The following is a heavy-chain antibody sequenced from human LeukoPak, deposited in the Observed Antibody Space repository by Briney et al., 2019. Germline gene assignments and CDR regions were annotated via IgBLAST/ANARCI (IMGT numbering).Heavy chain of an antibody. V-gene: IGHV5-51*01. CDR3: AGTSSSGYYRHDAFDI. CDR2: IYPGDSDT. D-gene: IGHD3-22*01. CDR1: GYSFTSYW. Sequence: GESLKISCKGSGYSFTSYWIGWVRQMPGKGLEWMGIIYPGDSDTRYSPSFQGQVTISADKSISTAYLQWSSLKASDTAMYYCAGTSSSGYYRHDAFDIWGQGTMVTVSS. J-gene: IGHJ3*02.